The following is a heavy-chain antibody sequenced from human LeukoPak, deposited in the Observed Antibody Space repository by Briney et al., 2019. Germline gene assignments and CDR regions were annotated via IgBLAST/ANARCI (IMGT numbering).Heavy chain of an antibody. CDR3: ARDMSRFPRAP. D-gene: IGHD3-3*01. Sequence: GGSLRLSCAASGFTVSSNYMSWVRQAAGKGLEWVSVIYSGGSTYYADSVKGRFTISRDNSKNTLYLQMNSLRAEDTAVYYCARDMSRFPRAPWGQGTLVTVSS. CDR1: GFTVSSNY. J-gene: IGHJ5*02. V-gene: IGHV3-66*02. CDR2: IYSGGST.